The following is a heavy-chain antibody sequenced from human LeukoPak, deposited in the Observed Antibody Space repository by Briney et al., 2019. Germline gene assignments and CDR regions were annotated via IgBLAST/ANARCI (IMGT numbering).Heavy chain of an antibody. J-gene: IGHJ5*02. D-gene: IGHD3-10*01. CDR2: IKQDGSEK. CDR1: GFNFNNHN. Sequence: GGSLRLSCAASGFNFNNHNMNWVRQAPGKGLEWVANIKQDGSEKYYVDSVKGRFTISRDNAKNSLYLQMNSLRAEDTAMYYCARPLMYYYGSETYFWFDPWGQGTLVTVSS. CDR3: ARPLMYYYGSETYFWFDP. V-gene: IGHV3-7*01.